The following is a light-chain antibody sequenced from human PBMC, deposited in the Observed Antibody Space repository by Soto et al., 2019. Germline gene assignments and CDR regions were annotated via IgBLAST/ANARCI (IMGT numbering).Light chain of an antibody. CDR3: GSWDSSLSAYV. CDR2: DDN. J-gene: IGLJ1*01. Sequence: QSVLTQPPSVSAAPGHKVTISFSGSSSNIGGNSVSWYQQLPGTAPKLLIYDDNKRPSGIPDRFSGSKSGTSATLGITGFQTGDEADYYCGSWDSSLSAYVLGTATKATV. V-gene: IGLV1-51*01. CDR1: SSNIGGNS.